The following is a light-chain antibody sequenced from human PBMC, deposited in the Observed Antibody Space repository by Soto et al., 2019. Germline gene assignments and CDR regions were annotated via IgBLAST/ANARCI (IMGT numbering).Light chain of an antibody. J-gene: IGLJ3*02. CDR1: SSDVGGYHY. V-gene: IGLV2-11*01. CDR3: SSYTTTNTVV. Sequence: QSALTQPRSVSGSPGQSVTLSCTGTSSDVGGYHYVSWYQHHPGKAPKIIIFDVNKRPSGVPDRFSGSKSDNTASLTISGLQAEDEADYYCSSYTTTNTVVFGGGTQLTVL. CDR2: DVN.